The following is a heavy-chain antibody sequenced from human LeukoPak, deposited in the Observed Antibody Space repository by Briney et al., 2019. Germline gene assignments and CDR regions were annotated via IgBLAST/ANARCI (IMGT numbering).Heavy chain of an antibody. V-gene: IGHV3-21*01. CDR1: GFTFSSYS. CDR2: ISSSSSYI. D-gene: IGHD1-7*01. Sequence: GGSLRLSCAASGFTFSSYSMNWARQAPGKGLEWVSSISSSSSYIYYADAVKGRFTISRDNAKNSLYLQMNSLRAEDTAVYYCARSRRGSGTTSPFTYMDVWGKGTRSPSP. J-gene: IGHJ6*03. CDR3: ARSRRGSGTTSPFTYMDV.